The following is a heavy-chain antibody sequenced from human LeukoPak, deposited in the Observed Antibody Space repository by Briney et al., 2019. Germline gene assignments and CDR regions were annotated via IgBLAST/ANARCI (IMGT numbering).Heavy chain of an antibody. CDR3: ARFFQVVVAATPAYYYGMDV. D-gene: IGHD2-15*01. Sequence: GESPKISCKGSGYSFTSYWIGWVRQMPGKGLEWMGIIYPGDSDTRYSPSFQGQVTISADKSISTAYLQWSSLKASDTAMYYCARFFQVVVAATPAYYYGMDVWGQGTTVTVSS. CDR2: IYPGDSDT. CDR1: GYSFTSYW. J-gene: IGHJ6*02. V-gene: IGHV5-51*01.